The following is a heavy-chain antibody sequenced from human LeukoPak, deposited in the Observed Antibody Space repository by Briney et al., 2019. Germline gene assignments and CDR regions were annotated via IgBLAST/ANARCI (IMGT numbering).Heavy chain of an antibody. CDR3: ARSQIAGAGQNWFDP. V-gene: IGHV4-4*07. Sequence: SETLSLTCTVSGGSISSYYWSWIRQPAGKGLEWIGRIYTSGSTNYNPSLKSRVTMSVDTSKNQFSLKLSSVTAADTAVYYFARSQIAGAGQNWFDPWGQGTLVTVSS. CDR2: IYTSGST. J-gene: IGHJ5*02. D-gene: IGHD6-13*01. CDR1: GGSISSYY.